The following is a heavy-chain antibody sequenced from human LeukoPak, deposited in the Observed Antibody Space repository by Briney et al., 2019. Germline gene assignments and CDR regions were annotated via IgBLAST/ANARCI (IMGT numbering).Heavy chain of an antibody. D-gene: IGHD1-26*01. CDR3: ARDPYSGNYGNYYYYYMDV. Sequence: PGGSLRLSCAASGSTFSSYSMNWVRQAPGKGLEWISSMTSSSSYIYYADSVKGRFTISRDNAKNSLFLQMNNLSPDDTAVYFCARDPYSGNYGNYYYYYMDVWGKGTTVTISS. CDR1: GSTFSSYS. CDR2: MTSSSSYI. J-gene: IGHJ6*03. V-gene: IGHV3-21*06.